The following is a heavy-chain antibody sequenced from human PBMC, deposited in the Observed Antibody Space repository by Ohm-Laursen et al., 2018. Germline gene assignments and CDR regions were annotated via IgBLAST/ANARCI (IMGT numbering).Heavy chain of an antibody. J-gene: IGHJ4*02. CDR3: ARGFSGWWGRIDY. CDR1: GGSISSGGYY. V-gene: IGHV4-31*03. D-gene: IGHD6-19*01. CDR2: IYYGGST. Sequence: TLSLTCTVSGGSISSGGYYWSWIRQPPGKGLEWIGSIYYGGSTYYNPSLKSRVTVSVDTSKNQFSLKLSSVTAADTAVYYCARGFSGWWGRIDYWGQGILVTVSS.